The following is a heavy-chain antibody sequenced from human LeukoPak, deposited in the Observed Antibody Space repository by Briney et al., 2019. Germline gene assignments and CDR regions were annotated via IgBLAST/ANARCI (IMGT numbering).Heavy chain of an antibody. D-gene: IGHD6-13*01. J-gene: IGHJ4*02. CDR2: ISSTSSTI. CDR1: GFTFSSYS. Sequence: GGSLRLSCAASGFTFSSYSMNWVRQAPGKGLEWISYISSTSSTIYYGDSVKGRFTISRDNAKNSLYLQMNSLRAEDTAVYYCAREMTGYSSSAIDYWGQGTLVAVSS. V-gene: IGHV3-48*01. CDR3: AREMTGYSSSAIDY.